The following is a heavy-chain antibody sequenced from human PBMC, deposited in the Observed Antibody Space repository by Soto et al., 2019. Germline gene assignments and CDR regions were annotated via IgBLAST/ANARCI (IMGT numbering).Heavy chain of an antibody. CDR1: GFTFSSYW. V-gene: IGHV3-7*03. CDR3: ASSNRGYSYGY. D-gene: IGHD5-18*01. J-gene: IGHJ4*02. CDR2: IKQDGSEK. Sequence: EVQLVESGGGLVQPGGSLRLSCAASGFTFSSYWMSWVRQAPGKGLEWVANIKQDGSEKYYVDSVKGRFTISRDNAKNSLYLQMNSLRAEDTAVYYWASSNRGYSYGYWGQGTLVTVSS.